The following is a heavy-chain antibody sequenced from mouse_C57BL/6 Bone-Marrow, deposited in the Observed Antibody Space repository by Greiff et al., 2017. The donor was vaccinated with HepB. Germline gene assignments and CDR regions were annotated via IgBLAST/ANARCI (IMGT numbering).Heavy chain of an antibody. CDR3: ARRGDNPYYAMDY. CDR1: GYTFTDYY. J-gene: IGHJ4*01. V-gene: IGHV1-76*01. CDR2: IYPGSGNT. Sequence: QVQLKESGAELVRPGASVKLSCKASGYTFTDYYINWVKQRPGQGLEWIARIYPGSGNTYYNEKFKCKATLTAEKSSSTAYMQLSSLTSEDSAVYFCARRGDNPYYAMDYWGQGTSVTVSS. D-gene: IGHD1-3*01.